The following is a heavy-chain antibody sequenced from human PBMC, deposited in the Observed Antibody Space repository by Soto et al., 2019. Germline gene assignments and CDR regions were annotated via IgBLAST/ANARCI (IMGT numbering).Heavy chain of an antibody. D-gene: IGHD3-3*01. CDR2: ISYDGTNK. Sequence: GGSLRLSCAASGFSFSISPMHWVRQAPGKGPEWVALISYDGTNKYYADSVKGRFTISRDNSKNTLYLQMNSLRAEDTAVYYCARDRGDFWSGYYYYYYYGMDVWGQGTTVTVSS. V-gene: IGHV3-30-3*01. CDR3: ARDRGDFWSGYYYYYYYGMDV. J-gene: IGHJ6*02. CDR1: GFSFSISP.